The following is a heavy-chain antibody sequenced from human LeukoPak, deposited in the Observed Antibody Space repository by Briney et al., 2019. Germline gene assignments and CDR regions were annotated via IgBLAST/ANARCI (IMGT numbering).Heavy chain of an antibody. Sequence: SETLSLTCAVYGGSFSCYYWSWIRQPPGKGLDWIGEINQSGSPNYNPSLKSRITISVDTSKNQFSLKLRSVTAADTAVFYCARVIGDVSGYYVDYWGQGALVTVSS. V-gene: IGHV4-34*01. CDR2: INQSGSP. CDR1: GGSFSCYY. CDR3: ARVIGDVSGYYVDY. J-gene: IGHJ4*02. D-gene: IGHD3-22*01.